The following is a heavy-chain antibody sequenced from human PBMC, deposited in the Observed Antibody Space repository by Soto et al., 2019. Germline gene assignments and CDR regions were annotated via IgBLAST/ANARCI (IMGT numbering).Heavy chain of an antibody. CDR3: AVDGPIRYYYGMDV. CDR1: GFTFSSYG. CDR2: IWYDGSNK. V-gene: IGHV3-33*01. J-gene: IGHJ6*02. D-gene: IGHD6-19*01. Sequence: QVQLVESGGGVVQPGRSLRLSCAASGFTFSSYGMHWVRQAPGKGLEWVAVIWYDGSNKYYADSVKGRFTISRDNSKNPLYLQMNSLRAEDTAVYYCAVDGPIRYYYGMDVWGQGTTVTVSS.